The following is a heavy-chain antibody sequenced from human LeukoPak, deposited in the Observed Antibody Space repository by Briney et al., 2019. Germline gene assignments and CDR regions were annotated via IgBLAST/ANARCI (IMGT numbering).Heavy chain of an antibody. Sequence: GGSLRLSCAASGFTFRNYAMTWVRQAPGKGLEWVSRTSGSGDIRLYADSVKGRFTISRTNSKNRLYLQMNSLRADDTGVYYCANYRSGGGGYYSGLEHWGQGTQVTVSS. CDR3: ANYRSGGGGYYSGLEH. J-gene: IGHJ1*01. CDR1: GFTFRNYA. D-gene: IGHD2-15*01. CDR2: TSGSGDIR. V-gene: IGHV3-23*01.